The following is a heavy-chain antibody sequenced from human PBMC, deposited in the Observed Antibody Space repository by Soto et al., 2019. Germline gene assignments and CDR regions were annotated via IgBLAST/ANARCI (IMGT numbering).Heavy chain of an antibody. Sequence: EVQLVESGGGLVKPGGSLRLSCAASGFTFSNAWMNWVRQAPGKGLEWVGRIKSKTDGGTTDYAAPVKGRFTISRDDSKNTLYVQKNSLKTEDTDVYYCTTDPYSSEDAFDIWGQGTMVTVSS. CDR1: GFTFSNAW. V-gene: IGHV3-15*07. CDR2: IKSKTDGGTT. CDR3: TTDPYSSEDAFDI. J-gene: IGHJ3*02. D-gene: IGHD6-25*01.